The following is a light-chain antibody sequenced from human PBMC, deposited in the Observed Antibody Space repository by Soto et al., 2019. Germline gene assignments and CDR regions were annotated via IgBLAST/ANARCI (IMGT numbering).Light chain of an antibody. V-gene: IGKV3-11*01. Sequence: EIVLTQSPATLSLSPGERAALSCRASQRIGSYLGCYQLKPCQAPRLLIYDASKRAPGIPGRFGGSGSGTDFTLTISSLEAEDFAVYYCQQRSNSPFTFGPGTKVDIK. J-gene: IGKJ3*01. CDR3: QQRSNSPFT. CDR2: DAS. CDR1: QRIGSY.